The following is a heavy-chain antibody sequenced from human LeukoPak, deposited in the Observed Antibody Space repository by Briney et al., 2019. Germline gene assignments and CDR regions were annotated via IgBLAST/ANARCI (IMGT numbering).Heavy chain of an antibody. V-gene: IGHV4-38-2*02. CDR2: ISHRGTT. CDR3: TREQAGTIVDD. J-gene: IGHJ4*02. Sequence: SETLSLTCAVYGYSVSAGYYWGWIRQSPGKGLEWIGSISHRGTTYHNPSLKSRIIISLDTSKNRFSLSLTSVTAADTATYYCTREQAGTIVDDWGQGTLVTVSS. D-gene: IGHD1-1*01. CDR1: GYSVSAGYY.